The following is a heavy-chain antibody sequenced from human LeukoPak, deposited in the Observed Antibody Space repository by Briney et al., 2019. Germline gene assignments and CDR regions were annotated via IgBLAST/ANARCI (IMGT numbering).Heavy chain of an antibody. V-gene: IGHV5-51*01. D-gene: IGHD6-6*01. CDR3: ARRITSPYWYFVL. CDR1: GYSFTSYW. Sequence: GESLKISCKGSGYSFTSYWTGWVRQMPGKGLEWMGIIYPGDSDTRYSPSFQGQVTISADKSISTAYLQWSSLKASDTAMYYCARRITSPYWYFVLWGRGTLVTVSS. J-gene: IGHJ2*01. CDR2: IYPGDSDT.